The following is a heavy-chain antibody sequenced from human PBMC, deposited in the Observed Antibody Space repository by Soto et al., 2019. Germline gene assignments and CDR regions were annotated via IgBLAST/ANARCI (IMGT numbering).Heavy chain of an antibody. CDR3: TITRPGTNVFDN. CDR1: GITFSNAW. J-gene: IGHJ3*02. CDR2: IRSKTDGGTT. D-gene: IGHD6-13*01. Sequence: EVQLVESGGGLVEPGGSLRLSCAASGITFSNAWMNWVRKAPGKGLEYIGRIRSKTDGGTTEYAAPVEGRFTVSRDDSKNTLYLQMSGLKTEDTAVYYCTITRPGTNVFDNWGQGTLVTVSS. V-gene: IGHV3-15*01.